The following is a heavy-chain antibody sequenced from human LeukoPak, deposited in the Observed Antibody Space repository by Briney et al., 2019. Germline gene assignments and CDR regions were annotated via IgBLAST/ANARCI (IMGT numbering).Heavy chain of an antibody. V-gene: IGHV6-1*01. Sequence: SRTLSLTCAISGDSVSSNSAAWNWIRQSPSRGLEWLGRTYYRSKWYNDYAVSVKSRITINPDTSKNQFSLQLNSVTPEDTAVYYCAKDFSVYYYDSRVLDYWGQGTLVTVSS. D-gene: IGHD3-22*01. CDR3: AKDFSVYYYDSRVLDY. J-gene: IGHJ4*02. CDR2: TYYRSKWYN. CDR1: GDSVSSNSAA.